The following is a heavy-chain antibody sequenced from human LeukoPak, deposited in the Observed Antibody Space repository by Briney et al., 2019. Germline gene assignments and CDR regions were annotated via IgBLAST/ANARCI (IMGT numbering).Heavy chain of an antibody. V-gene: IGHV3-9*03. D-gene: IGHD1-26*01. J-gene: IGHJ3*02. CDR1: GFTFRSYS. Sequence: GGSLRLSCAASGFTFRSYSLNWIRQAPGKGLEWVSGISWNSGSIGYADSVKGRFTISRDNAKNSLYLQMNSLRAEDMALYYCAKDMGEGAFDIWGQGTMVTVSS. CDR3: AKDMGEGAFDI. CDR2: ISWNSGSI.